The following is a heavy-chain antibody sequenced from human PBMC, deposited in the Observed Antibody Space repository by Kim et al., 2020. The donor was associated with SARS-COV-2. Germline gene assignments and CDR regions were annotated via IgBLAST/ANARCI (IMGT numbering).Heavy chain of an antibody. Sequence: GGSLRLSCAASGFTFSSYGMHWVRQAPGKGLEWVAVISYDGSNKYYADSVKGRFTISRDNSKNTLYLQMNSLRAEDTAVYYCAKAREDSSGYYSVNDAFDIWGQGTMVTVSS. CDR3: AKAREDSSGYYSVNDAFDI. CDR2: ISYDGSNK. D-gene: IGHD3-22*01. J-gene: IGHJ3*02. CDR1: GFTFSSYG. V-gene: IGHV3-30*18.